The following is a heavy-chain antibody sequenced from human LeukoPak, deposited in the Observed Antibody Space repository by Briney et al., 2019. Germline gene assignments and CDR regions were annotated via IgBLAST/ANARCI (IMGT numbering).Heavy chain of an antibody. CDR1: GYSFTSYW. J-gene: IGHJ5*02. CDR2: IYPGDSDT. CDR3: ARGRRDGYNMDPPERPTFDP. V-gene: IGHV5-51*01. Sequence: KSGESLKISCKGSGYSFTSYWIGWVRQMPGKGLEWMGIIYPGDSDTRYSPSFQGQVTISADKSISTAYLQWSSLKASDTAMYYCARGRRDGYNMDPPERPTFDPWGQGTLVTVSS. D-gene: IGHD5-24*01.